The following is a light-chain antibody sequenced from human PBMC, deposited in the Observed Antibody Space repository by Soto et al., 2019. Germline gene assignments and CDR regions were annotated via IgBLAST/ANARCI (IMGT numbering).Light chain of an antibody. CDR1: QGISNY. CDR3: QKYNSAPPST. V-gene: IGKV1-27*01. Sequence: DIQLTQSPSSLSASVVDRVIITCRASQGISNYLAWYQQKPGKVPKLLIYGASTLQSGVPSRFSGSGSGTDFTLTISSLQPEDVAIYYCQKYNSAPPSTFGQGTRLEIK. CDR2: GAS. J-gene: IGKJ5*01.